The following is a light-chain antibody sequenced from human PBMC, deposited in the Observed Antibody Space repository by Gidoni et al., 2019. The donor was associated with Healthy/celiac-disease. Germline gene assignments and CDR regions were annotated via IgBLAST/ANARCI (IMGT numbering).Light chain of an antibody. Sequence: EIVMTQSPATLSVSPGERATLPCRASQSVSSNLAWYQQKPGQAPRLLIYGASTRDTGIPARFSGSGSGTEFTLTISSLQSEDFAVYYCQQYNNWPPCSFGQGTKLEIK. V-gene: IGKV3-15*01. CDR1: QSVSSN. CDR3: QQYNNWPPCS. CDR2: GAS. J-gene: IGKJ2*04.